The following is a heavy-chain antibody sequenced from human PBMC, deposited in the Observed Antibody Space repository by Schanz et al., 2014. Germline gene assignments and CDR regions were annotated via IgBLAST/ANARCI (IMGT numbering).Heavy chain of an antibody. J-gene: IGHJ3*02. CDR2: IASGGSHT. D-gene: IGHD6-13*01. Sequence: EVQLLESGGALEQPGGSLRLSCAASGITFSDYAMSWVRQAPGKGLEWVSTIASGGSHTFYADSVTGRFTISGDSSKNTLYLQMNSLRGDDTAVYYCARADYSSSWNGFDIWGQGTMVTVSS. CDR1: GITFSDYA. V-gene: IGHV3-23*01. CDR3: ARADYSSSWNGFDI.